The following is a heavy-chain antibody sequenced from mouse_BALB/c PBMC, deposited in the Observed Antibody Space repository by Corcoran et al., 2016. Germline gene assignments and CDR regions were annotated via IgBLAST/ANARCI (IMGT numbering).Heavy chain of an antibody. V-gene: IGHV14-3*02. Sequence: EVQLQQSGAELVKPGASVKLSCTASGFNIKDTYMHWVKQRPEQGLEWIGRIDPANGNTKYDPKFQGKATITADTSSNTAYLQLSSLTSEDTGVDYCARWYGYFDVWGAGTTVTVSS. CDR2: IDPANGNT. CDR3: ARWYGYFDV. CDR1: GFNIKDTY. J-gene: IGHJ1*01.